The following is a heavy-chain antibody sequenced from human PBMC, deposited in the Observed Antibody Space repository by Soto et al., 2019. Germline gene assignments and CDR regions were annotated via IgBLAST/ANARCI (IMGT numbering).Heavy chain of an antibody. J-gene: IGHJ6*01. CDR3: ARVMELRALYYYYGMDV. CDR1: GFTFSSYA. Sequence: QVQLVESGGGVVQPGRSLRLSCAASGFTFSSYAMHWVRQAPGKGLEWVAVISYDGSNKYYADSVKGRFTISRDNSKNTLYLQMNSLRAEDTAVYYCARVMELRALYYYYGMDVW. CDR2: ISYDGSNK. V-gene: IGHV3-30-3*01. D-gene: IGHD1-7*01.